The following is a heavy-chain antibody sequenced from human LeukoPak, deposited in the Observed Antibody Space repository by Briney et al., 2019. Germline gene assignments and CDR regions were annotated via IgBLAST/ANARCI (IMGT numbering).Heavy chain of an antibody. CDR3: ARVERIAAADNDAFDI. CDR1: GFNYSSYT. CDR2: ISSSSSYI. Sequence: PGGSLRLSCAASGFNYSSYTMNWVRQAPGKGLEWVSSISSSSSYIYYADSVKGRFTISRDNAKNSLYLQMNSLRAEDTAVYYCARVERIAAADNDAFDIWGQGTMVTVSS. J-gene: IGHJ3*02. V-gene: IGHV3-21*01. D-gene: IGHD6-13*01.